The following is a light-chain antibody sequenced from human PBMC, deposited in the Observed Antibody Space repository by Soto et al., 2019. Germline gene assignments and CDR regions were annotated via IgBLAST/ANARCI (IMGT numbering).Light chain of an antibody. J-gene: IGKJ1*01. Sequence: AIRMTQSPSSFSASTGDRVTITCRASQGVSSYLAWYQQKPGKAPKLLIYAASTLQSGVPSRFSGSGSGTDFTLTISCLQPEDFATYYCQQYLSYPHTFGQGTKVEIK. CDR2: AAS. CDR3: QQYLSYPHT. V-gene: IGKV1-8*01. CDR1: QGVSSY.